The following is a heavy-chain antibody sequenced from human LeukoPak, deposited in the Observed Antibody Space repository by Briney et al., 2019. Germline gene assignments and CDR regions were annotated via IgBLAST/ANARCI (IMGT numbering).Heavy chain of an antibody. V-gene: IGHV1-69*01. CDR1: GCTFRNFA. J-gene: IGHJ6*02. Sequence: SVKVSCKACGCTFRNFAMNWVRQAPGQGLDWMGGVMPIFWTTNYAEKFQGRVTITADESTTTGYMELSSLRFEDTAVYYCARVMRGMDVWGQGTTVTVSS. CDR2: VMPIFWTT. CDR3: ARVMRGMDV.